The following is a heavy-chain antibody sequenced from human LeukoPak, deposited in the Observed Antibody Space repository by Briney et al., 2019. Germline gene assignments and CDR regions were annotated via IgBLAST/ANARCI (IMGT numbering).Heavy chain of an antibody. CDR1: GYTFTNYY. D-gene: IGHD3-10*01. Sequence: ASVKVSCKASGYTFTNYYIHWVRQAPGQGLECMGIINPSGGSTSYAQKFQGRVTMTRDMSTSTVYMELSSLRSEDTAVYYCARGKYYYGSGSYYPTYYYYYMDVWGKGTTVTVSS. CDR2: INPSGGST. CDR3: ARGKYYYGSGSYYPTYYYYYMDV. V-gene: IGHV1-46*01. J-gene: IGHJ6*03.